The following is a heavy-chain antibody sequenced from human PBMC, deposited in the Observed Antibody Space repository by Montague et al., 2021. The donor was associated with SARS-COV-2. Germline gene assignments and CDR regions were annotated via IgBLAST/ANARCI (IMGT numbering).Heavy chain of an antibody. CDR1: GGSISSYY. D-gene: IGHD4-17*01. J-gene: IGHJ4*02. V-gene: IGHV4-59*08. CDR3: ASVYTVTYYFDY. Sequence: SETLSLTCTVSGGSISSYYWSWIRQPPGKGLEWIWFVYYIGSTNYNPPLKSRVTITLDTSKNQCSLKLSSVTAADTAVYYCASVYTVTYYFDYWGRGTLVTVSS. CDR2: VYYIGST.